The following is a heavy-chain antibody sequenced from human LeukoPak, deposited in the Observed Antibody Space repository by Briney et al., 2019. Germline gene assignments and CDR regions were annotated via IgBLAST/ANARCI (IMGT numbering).Heavy chain of an antibody. J-gene: IGHJ4*02. CDR3: ARAPRGYSYGYLDF. D-gene: IGHD5-18*01. V-gene: IGHV1-18*04. Sequence: GASVKVSCKASGYTFTSYGISWVRQAPGQGLEWMGWISGYNGSTNYAQKVQGRVNMTTDISTSTAYMELRSLRSDDTAVYYCARAPRGYSYGYLDFWGQGSLVTVSS. CDR2: ISGYNGST. CDR1: GYTFTSYG.